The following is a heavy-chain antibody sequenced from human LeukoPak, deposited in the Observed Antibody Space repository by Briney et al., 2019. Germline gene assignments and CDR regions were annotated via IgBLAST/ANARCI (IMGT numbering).Heavy chain of an antibody. CDR2: ISYDGSNK. J-gene: IGHJ3*02. D-gene: IGHD2-2*01. CDR1: GFTFSSYA. Sequence: GRSLRLPCAASGFTFSSYAMHWVRQAPGKGLEWVAVISYDGSNKYYADSVKGRFTISRDNSKNTLYLQMNSLRAEDTAVYYCARPVIYQLLWGADIWGQGTMVTVSS. V-gene: IGHV3-30-3*01. CDR3: ARPVIYQLLWGADI.